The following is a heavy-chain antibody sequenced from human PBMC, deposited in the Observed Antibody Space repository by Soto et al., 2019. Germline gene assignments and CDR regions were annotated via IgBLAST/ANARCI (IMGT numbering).Heavy chain of an antibody. CDR3: ATSYLGAYDAFDI. V-gene: IGHV1-24*01. J-gene: IGHJ3*02. CDR2: FDPEDGET. Sequence: ASVKVSCKVSGYTLTELSMHWVRQAPGKGLEWMGGFDPEDGETIYAQKFQGRATMTEDTSTDTAYMELSSLRSEDTAVYYCATSYLGAYDAFDIWGQGTMVTVSS. D-gene: IGHD1-26*01. CDR1: GYTLTELS.